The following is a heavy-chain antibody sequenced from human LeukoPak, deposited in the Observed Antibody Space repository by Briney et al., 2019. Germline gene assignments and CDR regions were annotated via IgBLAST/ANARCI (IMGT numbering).Heavy chain of an antibody. J-gene: IGHJ4*02. CDR3: ARDGPTAAPFDY. Sequence: GASVKVSCKASGYRFTSYDMHWVRQAPGQGLEWMGIINPSGGSTSYAQRFQGRDAMTRDTSTTTVYMEVNSLPSEDTAVYFCARDGPTAAPFDYWGQGTLVTVSS. D-gene: IGHD2-2*01. V-gene: IGHV1-46*01. CDR1: GYRFTSYD. CDR2: INPSGGST.